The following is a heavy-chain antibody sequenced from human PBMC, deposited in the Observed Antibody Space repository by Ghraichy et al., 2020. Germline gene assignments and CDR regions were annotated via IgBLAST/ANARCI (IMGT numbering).Heavy chain of an antibody. Sequence: LSLTCAVYGGSFSGYYWSWIRQPPGKGLEWIGEINHSGSTNYNPSLKSRVTISVDTSKNQFSLRLSSVTAADTAVYYCARGEIAVAGTGGFWYYFDYWGQGTLVTVSS. CDR2: INHSGST. CDR3: ARGEIAVAGTGGFWYYFDY. CDR1: GGSFSGYY. V-gene: IGHV4-34*01. J-gene: IGHJ4*02. D-gene: IGHD6-19*01.